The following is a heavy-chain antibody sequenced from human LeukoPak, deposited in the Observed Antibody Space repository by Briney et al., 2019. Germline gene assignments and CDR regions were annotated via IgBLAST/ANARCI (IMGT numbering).Heavy chain of an antibody. Sequence: ASETLSLTCAVSGGSISSGGYSWSWIRQPPGKGLEWIGYIYHSGSTYYNPSLKSRVTISVDRSKNQFSLKLSSVTAADTAVYYCARVNWNEEFDYWGQGTLVTVSS. V-gene: IGHV4-30-2*01. CDR2: IYHSGST. CDR3: ARVNWNEEFDY. J-gene: IGHJ4*02. D-gene: IGHD1-1*01. CDR1: GGSISSGGYS.